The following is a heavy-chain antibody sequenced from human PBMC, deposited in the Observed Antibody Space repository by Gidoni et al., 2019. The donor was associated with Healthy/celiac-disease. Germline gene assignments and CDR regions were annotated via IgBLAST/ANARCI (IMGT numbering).Heavy chain of an antibody. Sequence: QVQLVESGAGLVMPVGSLRLSFPASVFPFIYYYMSWIRHVPGKVLEWVSYIRSSGSTIYYAESVKGRFTISRDNAKNSLYLQMNSLRAEDTAVYYCARSDGSYGFFSDAFDIWGQGTMVTVSS. CDR1: VFPFIYYY. CDR2: IRSSGSTI. CDR3: ARSDGSYGFFSDAFDI. J-gene: IGHJ3*02. V-gene: IGHV3-11*01. D-gene: IGHD5-18*01.